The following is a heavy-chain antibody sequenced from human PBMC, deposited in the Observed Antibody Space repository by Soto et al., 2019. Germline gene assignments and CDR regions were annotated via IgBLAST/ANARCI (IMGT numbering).Heavy chain of an antibody. V-gene: IGHV1-46*03. J-gene: IGHJ6*03. D-gene: IGHD2-15*01. CDR2: INPSGGST. CDR3: ASTTGYCSGGICFSQSEYYCDYIAF. Sequence: GASVKVSCKASGYTFTSYYMHWVRQAPGQGLEWMGIINPSGGSTSYAQKFQGRVTMTRDTSTSTVYMELSSLRSEDTAVYYCASTTGYCSGGICFSQSEYYCDYIAFSGQRSTVIVSS. CDR1: GYTFTSYY.